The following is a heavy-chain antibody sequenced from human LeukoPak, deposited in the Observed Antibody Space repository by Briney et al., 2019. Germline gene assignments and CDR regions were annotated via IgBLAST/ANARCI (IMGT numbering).Heavy chain of an antibody. V-gene: IGHV3-7*03. CDR2: IKQDGSEK. D-gene: IGHD3-22*01. J-gene: IGHJ4*02. CDR1: GFTFSSYW. Sequence: PGGSLRLSCAASGFTFSSYWMSWVRQAPGKGLEWVANIKQDGSEKYYVDSVKGRFTISRDNAKNSLYLQMNSLRAEDTAVYYCARGGAYYDSSGYYYSSYFDYRGQGTLVTVSS. CDR3: ARGGAYYDSSGYYYSSYFDY.